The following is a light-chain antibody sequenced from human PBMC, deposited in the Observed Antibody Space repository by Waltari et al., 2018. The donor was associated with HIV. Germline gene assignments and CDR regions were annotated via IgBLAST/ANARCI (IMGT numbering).Light chain of an antibody. Sequence: QSALTQPPSASGPPGQSVTISCTGTSRDIGRYDFVSWYQGRPDSVPKLIIYEVTKRPSGVPVRVSGSKSGNTASLTVSGLQTDDEADYYCSSYASNNTFVVFGGGTKLTVL. V-gene: IGLV2-8*01. J-gene: IGLJ2*01. CDR2: EVT. CDR1: SRDIGRYDF. CDR3: SSYASNNTFVV.